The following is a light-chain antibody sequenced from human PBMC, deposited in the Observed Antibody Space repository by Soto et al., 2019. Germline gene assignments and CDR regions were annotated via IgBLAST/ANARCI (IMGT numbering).Light chain of an antibody. J-gene: IGKJ5*01. CDR3: KHPGT. V-gene: IGKV3-11*01. CDR1: QRVSNY. CDR2: DAS. Sequence: EIVLTQSPATLSLSPGERATLSCRASQRVSNYLGWYQQKPGQAPRLLIYDASNRATGIPARFSGSGSGTDITLTISSLEPEDFGVYCCKHPGTFGQGTRLEIK.